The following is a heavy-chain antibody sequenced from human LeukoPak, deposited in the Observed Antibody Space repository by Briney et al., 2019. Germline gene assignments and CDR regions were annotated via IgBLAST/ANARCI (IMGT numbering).Heavy chain of an antibody. Sequence: PGGSLTLSCAASGFTFSYHWMTWVRQAPGKGLEWVANIKNDGTVKNYVDSVKGRFTISRDNAKNSLYLQMNSRRAEDTGVYYCAKDSYSKGDYWGEGVLVTVSS. D-gene: IGHD5-18*01. CDR2: IKNDGTVK. CDR3: AKDSYSKGDY. J-gene: IGHJ4*02. V-gene: IGHV3-7*01. CDR1: GFTFSYHW.